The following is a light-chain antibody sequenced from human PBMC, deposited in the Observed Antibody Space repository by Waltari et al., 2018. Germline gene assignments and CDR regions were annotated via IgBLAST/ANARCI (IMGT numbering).Light chain of an antibody. CDR3: QQRSNWLYT. CDR2: DAS. V-gene: IGKV3-11*01. Sequence: EIVLTQSPATLSLSPGERDTLSCRASQSVSSYLAWYQQKPGQAPRLLIYDASNSATGIPARFSGSGSGTDFTLTISSLEPEDFAVYYCQQRSNWLYTFGQGTKLEIK. J-gene: IGKJ2*01. CDR1: QSVSSY.